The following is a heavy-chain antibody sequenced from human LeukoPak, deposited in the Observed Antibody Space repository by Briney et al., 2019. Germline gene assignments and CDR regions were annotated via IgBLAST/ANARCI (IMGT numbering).Heavy chain of an antibody. CDR3: ARERGYYYYYTDV. Sequence: ASVKVSCKASGYTFTSYGISWVRQAPGQGLEWMGWINPNSGGTNYAQKFQGRVTMTRDTSISTAYMELSRLRSDDTAVYYCARERGYYYYYTDVWGKGTTVTVPS. CDR2: INPNSGGT. V-gene: IGHV1-2*02. D-gene: IGHD3-10*01. CDR1: GYTFTSYG. J-gene: IGHJ6*03.